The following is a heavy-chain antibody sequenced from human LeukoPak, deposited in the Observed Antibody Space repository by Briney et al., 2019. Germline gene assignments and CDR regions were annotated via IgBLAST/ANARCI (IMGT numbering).Heavy chain of an antibody. D-gene: IGHD6-19*01. CDR2: IYTSGST. CDR3: ARNIVAGMFPWFDP. J-gene: IGHJ5*02. V-gene: IGHV4-4*07. Sequence: ASETLSLTCTVSGGSISSYYWSWIRQPAGKGLEWTERIYTSGSTNYNPSLKSRVTMSVDTSKNQYSLKLSSVTAADTAVYYCARNIVAGMFPWFDPWGQGTLVTVSS. CDR1: GGSISSYY.